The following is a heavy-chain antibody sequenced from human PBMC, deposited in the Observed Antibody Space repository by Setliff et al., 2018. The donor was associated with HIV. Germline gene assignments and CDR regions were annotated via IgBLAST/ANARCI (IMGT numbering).Heavy chain of an antibody. CDR2: IYHSGST. J-gene: IGHJ4*02. CDR3: ARRIYGNNPYFDY. Sequence: SETLSLTCGVSGYSISSDYYWGWIRQPPGKGLERIASIYHSGSTYYNPSLKSRVIISVDTSKNQFSLKLSSVTAADTAIYYCARRIYGNNPYFDYWSQGTLVTVSS. CDR1: GYSISSDYY. D-gene: IGHD4-17*01. V-gene: IGHV4-38-2*01.